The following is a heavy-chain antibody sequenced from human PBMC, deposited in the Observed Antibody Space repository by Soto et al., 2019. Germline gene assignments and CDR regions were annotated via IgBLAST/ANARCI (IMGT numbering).Heavy chain of an antibody. CDR3: VREGEVEVRAAPPIHSSGMEA. CDR2: IKRDGSER. J-gene: IGHJ6*04. D-gene: IGHD2-21*01. Sequence: SGGSLRLSCAASRFTFTSYWMSWVRQAPGRGLESVANIKRDGSERDYGDSVKGRLTISRDNAKNSLCLQMNKRRVDDTAVYFCVREGEVEVRAAPPIHSSGMEAWGKGTTVTV. CDR1: RFTFTSYW. V-gene: IGHV3-7*03.